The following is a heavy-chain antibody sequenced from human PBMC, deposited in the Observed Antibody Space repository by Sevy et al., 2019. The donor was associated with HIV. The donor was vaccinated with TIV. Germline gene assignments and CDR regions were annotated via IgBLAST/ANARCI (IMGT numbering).Heavy chain of an antibody. Sequence: GGSLRLSCAASGFIFSDYYMTWIRQAPGKGLEWVSYISSSGNTIYYADSVKGLVTISRDNAKNSLYLQMNSLRAEDTAVYHWARVVQWLAHFYYYYYMDVWGKGTTVTVSS. CDR2: ISSSGNTI. D-gene: IGHD6-19*01. J-gene: IGHJ6*03. V-gene: IGHV3-11*04. CDR1: GFIFSDYY. CDR3: ARVVQWLAHFYYYYYMDV.